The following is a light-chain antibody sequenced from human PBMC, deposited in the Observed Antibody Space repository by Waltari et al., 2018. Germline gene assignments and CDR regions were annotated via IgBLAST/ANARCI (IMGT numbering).Light chain of an antibody. Sequence: QSVLAQPPSVSGAPGQRVTISCTGSSSNIGAGHHVPWYQEVPGTAPKLLIYGDSNRPSGVPDRFSGSKSGTSASLAITGLQAEDEANYYCQSFDTSLGAIFGGGTKVTVL. CDR2: GDS. CDR3: QSFDTSLGAI. CDR1: SSNIGAGHH. V-gene: IGLV1-40*01. J-gene: IGLJ2*01.